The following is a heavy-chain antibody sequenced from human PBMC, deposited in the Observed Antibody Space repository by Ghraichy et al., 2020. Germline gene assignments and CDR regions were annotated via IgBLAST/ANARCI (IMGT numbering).Heavy chain of an antibody. J-gene: IGHJ6*03. CDR2: MSGSGGST. D-gene: IGHD7-27*01. V-gene: IGHV3-23*01. CDR1: GFTFSRYG. Sequence: GGSLRLSCAASGFTFSRYGMSWVRQAPGKGLEWVSAMSGSGGSTYYADSVKGRFTISRDNSKNTLSLQMNSLRAEDTAVYYCAKGGLIATDTGVYYYMDVWGKGTTVTVSS. CDR3: AKGGLIATDTGVYYYMDV.